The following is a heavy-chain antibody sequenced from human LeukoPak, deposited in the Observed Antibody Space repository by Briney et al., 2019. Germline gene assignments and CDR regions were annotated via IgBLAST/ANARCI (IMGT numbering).Heavy chain of an antibody. CDR3: ARSPGQQLTYDY. Sequence: ASVKVSCKAPGYTFTSYGISWVRQAPGQGLEWMGWISAYNGNTNYAQKFQGRVTITADESTSTAYMELSSLRSEDTAVYYCARSPGQQLTYDYWGQGTLVTVSS. J-gene: IGHJ4*02. V-gene: IGHV1-18*01. CDR2: ISAYNGNT. D-gene: IGHD6-13*01. CDR1: GYTFTSYG.